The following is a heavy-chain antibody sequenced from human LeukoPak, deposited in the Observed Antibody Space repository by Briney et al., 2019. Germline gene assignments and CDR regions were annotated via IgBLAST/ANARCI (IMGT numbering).Heavy chain of an antibody. CDR3: ARVLRDTGGYYYYFDY. CDR1: GGSVSSGSYY. Sequence: PSETLSLTCTVSGGSVSSGSYYWSWIRQPPGKGLEWIGYVYYSGSTNYNPSLKSRVTISVDTSKNQFSLKLSSVTAADTAVYYCARVLRDTGGYYYYFDYRGQGTLVTVSS. J-gene: IGHJ4*02. CDR2: VYYSGST. D-gene: IGHD3-22*01. V-gene: IGHV4-61*01.